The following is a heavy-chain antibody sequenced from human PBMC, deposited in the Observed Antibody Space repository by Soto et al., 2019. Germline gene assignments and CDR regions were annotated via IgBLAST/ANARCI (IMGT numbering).Heavy chain of an antibody. D-gene: IGHD2-21*02. V-gene: IGHV1-69*13. CDR2: IIPIFGTA. CDR3: ARDHIYCGGDCSPGWFDP. CDR1: GGTFSSYA. J-gene: IGHJ5*02. Sequence: SVKVSCEASGGTFSSYAISWVRQAPGQGLEWMGGIIPIFGTANYAQKFQGRVTITADESTSTAYMELSSLRSEDTAVYYCARDHIYCGGDCSPGWFDPWGQGTLVTVSS.